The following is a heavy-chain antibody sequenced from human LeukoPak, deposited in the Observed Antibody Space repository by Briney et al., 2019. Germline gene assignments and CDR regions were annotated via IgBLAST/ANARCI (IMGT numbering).Heavy chain of an antibody. CDR3: AREYGSGSYIDY. CDR2: IYCSGST. Sequence: PSETLSLTCTVSGGSISSYYWSWIRQPPGKGLEWIGYIYCSGSTNCNPSLKGRVTISVDTSKNQFSLKLSSVTAADTAVYYCAREYGSGSYIDYWGQGTLVTVSS. CDR1: GGSISSYY. J-gene: IGHJ4*02. D-gene: IGHD3-10*01. V-gene: IGHV4-59*01.